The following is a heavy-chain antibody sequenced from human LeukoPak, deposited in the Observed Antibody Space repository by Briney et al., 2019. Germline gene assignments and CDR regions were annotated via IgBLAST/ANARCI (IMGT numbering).Heavy chain of an antibody. CDR1: GFTLSSYA. CDR2: ISGSGGST. Sequence: GGSLRLSCAASGFTLSSYAMSWVRQAPGKGLEWVSAISGSGGSTYYADSVKGRFTISRDNSKNTLYLQMNSLRAEDTAVYYCAKGHSSWTTNWFDPWGQGTLVTVSS. J-gene: IGHJ5*02. CDR3: AKGHSSWTTNWFDP. D-gene: IGHD6-13*01. V-gene: IGHV3-23*01.